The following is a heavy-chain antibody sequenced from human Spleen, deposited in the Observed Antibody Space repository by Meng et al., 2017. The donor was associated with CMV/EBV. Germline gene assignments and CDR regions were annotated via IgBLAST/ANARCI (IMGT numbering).Heavy chain of an antibody. J-gene: IGHJ4*02. CDR2: IYYSGRT. CDR3: AREASVAAIWNYYFDY. V-gene: IGHV4-39*02. Sequence: GSISSSRYYWGWIRQSPGKGLEWIGSIYYSGRTYYNPSLESRVPMSVDTSKNQFSLKLNSVTAADTAVYYCAREASVAAIWNYYFDYWGQGTLVTVSS. CDR1: GSISSSRYY. D-gene: IGHD2-2*02.